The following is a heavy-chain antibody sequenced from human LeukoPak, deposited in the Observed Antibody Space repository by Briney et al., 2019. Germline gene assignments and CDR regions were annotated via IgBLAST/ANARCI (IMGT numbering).Heavy chain of an antibody. D-gene: IGHD6-19*01. V-gene: IGHV3-23*01. CDR1: GFTFSSYW. J-gene: IGHJ4*02. CDR3: ARGRAMAGSDY. Sequence: PGGSLRLSCAASGFTFSSYWMSWVRQAPGKGLEWVSGISGSGDSTYYADSVKGRFTVSRDNSRNTLYLQMNSLRAEDTAVYYCARGRAMAGSDYWGQGTLVTVSS. CDR2: ISGSGDST.